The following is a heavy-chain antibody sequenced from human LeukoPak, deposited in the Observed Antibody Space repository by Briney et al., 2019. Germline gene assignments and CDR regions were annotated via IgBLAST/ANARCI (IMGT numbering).Heavy chain of an antibody. CDR2: ISGSGGST. J-gene: IGHJ4*02. V-gene: IGHV3-23*01. CDR1: GFTFSSYA. Sequence: GGSLRLSCAASGFTFSSYAMSWVRQAPGKGLEWVSAISGSGGSTHYADSVKGRFTISRDNSKNTLYLQMNSLRAEDTAVYYCAKSFKYCSGGSCYSVDYWGQGTLVTVSS. CDR3: AKSFKYCSGGSCYSVDY. D-gene: IGHD2-15*01.